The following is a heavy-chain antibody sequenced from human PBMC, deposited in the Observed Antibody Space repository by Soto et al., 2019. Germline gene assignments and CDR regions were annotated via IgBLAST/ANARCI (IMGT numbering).Heavy chain of an antibody. D-gene: IGHD4-4*01. Sequence: SETLSLTCTVSGGSISSYYWSWIRQPPGKGLEWIGYIYYSGSTNYNPSLKSRVTIPVDTSKNQFSLKLSSVTAADTAAYYCARVVYSNYGYGMDVWGQGTTVTVSS. CDR1: GGSISSYY. J-gene: IGHJ6*02. CDR2: IYYSGST. CDR3: ARVVYSNYGYGMDV. V-gene: IGHV4-59*01.